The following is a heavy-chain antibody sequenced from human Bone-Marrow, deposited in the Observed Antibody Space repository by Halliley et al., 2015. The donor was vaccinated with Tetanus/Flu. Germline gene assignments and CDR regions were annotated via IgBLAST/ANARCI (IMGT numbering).Heavy chain of an antibody. J-gene: IGHJ3*02. D-gene: IGHD2-21*01. CDR3: ASAYFKGAAGVYALDI. CDR2: ISDGGSDT. Sequence: ISDGGSDTTYADSVKGRFTISRENSMNFLYLEMNSLRAEDTAVYYCASAYFKGAAGVYALDIWGHGTTVTVSA. V-gene: IGHV3-11*03.